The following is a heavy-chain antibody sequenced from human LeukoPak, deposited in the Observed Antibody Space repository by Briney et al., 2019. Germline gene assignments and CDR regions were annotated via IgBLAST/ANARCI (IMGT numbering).Heavy chain of an antibody. CDR3: ARGRIAKIVVVHSFHYGMDV. CDR2: INDYPGNT. Sequence: SETLSLTCDVFGGSFTDYFWTWIRQSPGKGLEWIGEINDYPGNTNYNPSLNSRVSISLEKSKNQFSLELRSVTAADTAVYYCARGRIAKIVVVHSFHYGMDVWGQGTTVTVSS. CDR1: GGSFTDYF. V-gene: IGHV4-34*01. D-gene: IGHD3-22*01. J-gene: IGHJ6*02.